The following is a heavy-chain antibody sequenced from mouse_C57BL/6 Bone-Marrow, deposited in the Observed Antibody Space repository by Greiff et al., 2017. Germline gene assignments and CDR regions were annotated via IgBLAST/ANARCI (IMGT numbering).Heavy chain of an antibody. V-gene: IGHV1-9*01. CDR3: ARRGAQATVDY. D-gene: IGHD3-2*02. J-gene: IGHJ2*01. CDR1: GYTFTGYW. Sequence: QVQLQQSGAELMRPGASVKLSCKATGYTFTGYWIEWVKQRPGHGLEWIGEILPGSGYTNYNQKFKGKATFTADTSSNTAYMQLSSLTTEDSAIYDCARRGAQATVDYWGQGTTLTVSS. CDR2: ILPGSGYT.